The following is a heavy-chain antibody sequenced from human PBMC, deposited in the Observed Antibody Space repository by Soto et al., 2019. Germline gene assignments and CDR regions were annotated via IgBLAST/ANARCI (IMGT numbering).Heavy chain of an antibody. D-gene: IGHD3-10*01. V-gene: IGHV4-39*01. Sequence: SETLSLTCAVSGGSISSYYWGWIRQPPGKGLEWIGSIYYSGSTYYNPSLKSRVTISVDTSKNQFSLKLSSVTAADTAVYYCARRGSGSYSDYWGQGTLVTVSS. J-gene: IGHJ4*02. CDR1: GGSISSYY. CDR3: ARRGSGSYSDY. CDR2: IYYSGST.